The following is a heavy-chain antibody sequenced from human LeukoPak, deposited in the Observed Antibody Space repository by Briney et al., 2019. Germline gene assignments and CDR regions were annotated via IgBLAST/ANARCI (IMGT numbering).Heavy chain of an antibody. J-gene: IGHJ3*02. CDR3: ARDAAVAGDAYDI. CDR2: IKQDGSEK. D-gene: IGHD6-19*01. Sequence: GGSLRLSCAASGFTFSNFWMSWVRQAPGKGLEWVANIKQDGSEKYYVDYVKGRFTISRDNAKKSLYLQINSLRSEDTAVYYCARDAAVAGDAYDIWGHGTMVTVSS. CDR1: GFTFSNFW. V-gene: IGHV3-7*01.